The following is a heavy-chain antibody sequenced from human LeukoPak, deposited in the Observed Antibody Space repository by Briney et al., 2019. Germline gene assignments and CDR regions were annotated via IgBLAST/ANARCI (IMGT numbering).Heavy chain of an antibody. D-gene: IGHD5-24*01. CDR3: ARDIAAVEMATIGGY. Sequence: GGSLRLSCAASGFTFSSYAMHWVRQAPGKGLEWVAVISYDGSNKNYADSVKGRFTISRDNSKNTLYLQMNSLRAEDTAVYYCARDIAAVEMATIGGYWGQGTLVTVSS. J-gene: IGHJ4*02. CDR2: ISYDGSNK. V-gene: IGHV3-30-3*01. CDR1: GFTFSSYA.